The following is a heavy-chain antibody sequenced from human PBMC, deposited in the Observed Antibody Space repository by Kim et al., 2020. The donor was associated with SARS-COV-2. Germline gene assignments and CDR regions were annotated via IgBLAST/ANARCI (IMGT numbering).Heavy chain of an antibody. J-gene: IGHJ3*02. V-gene: IGHV3-15*01. Sequence: GGSLRLSCADSGFTFSNAWMSWVRQAPGKGLEWVGRIKSKTDGGTTDYAAPVKGRFTISRDDSKNTLYLQMNSLKTEDTAVYYCTTDSWGGENRSGWWPDAFDIWGQGTMVTVSS. CDR1: GFTFSNAW. CDR3: TTDSWGGENRSGWWPDAFDI. CDR2: IKSKTDGGTT. D-gene: IGHD6-19*01.